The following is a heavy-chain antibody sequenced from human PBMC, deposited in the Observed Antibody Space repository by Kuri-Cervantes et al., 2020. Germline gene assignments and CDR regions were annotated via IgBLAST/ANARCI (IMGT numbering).Heavy chain of an antibody. CDR3: AKERLGGYSYGFGYYYYGMDV. CDR1: GFTFSSYG. D-gene: IGHD5-18*01. Sequence: GESLKISCAASGFTFSSYGMHWVRQAPGKGLEWVAVIPYDGSNKYYADSVKGRFTISRDNSKNTLYLQMNSLRAEDTAVYYCAKERLGGYSYGFGYYYYGMDVWGQGTTVTVSS. J-gene: IGHJ6*02. V-gene: IGHV3-30*18. CDR2: IPYDGSNK.